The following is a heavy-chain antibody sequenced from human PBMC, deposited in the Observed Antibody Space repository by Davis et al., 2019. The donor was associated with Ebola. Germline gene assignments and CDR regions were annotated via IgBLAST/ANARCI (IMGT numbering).Heavy chain of an antibody. CDR2: IYHSGSP. D-gene: IGHD1-26*01. CDR3: ARRDQGGSWNPFDI. V-gene: IGHV4-38-2*02. J-gene: IGHJ3*02. Sequence: PSETLSLTCTVSNYSISSGHYWGWIRQPPGKGLEWIGSIYHSGSPYYNPSLKSRVTISVDMSKNQYSLKLSSVTAADTALYYCARRDQGGSWNPFDIWGQGTMVSVSS. CDR1: NYSISSGHY.